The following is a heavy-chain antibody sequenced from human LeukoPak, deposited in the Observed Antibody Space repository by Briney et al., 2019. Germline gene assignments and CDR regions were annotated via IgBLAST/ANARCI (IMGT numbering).Heavy chain of an antibody. V-gene: IGHV1-2*02. D-gene: IGHD3-3*01. Sequence: ASVKVSCKASGYTFTGYYMHWVRQAPGQGLEWMGWINPNSGGTNYAQKFQGRVTMTRDTSISTAYMGLSRLGSDDTAVYYCAGSITIFGVVITDYYYYGMDVWGQGTTVTVSS. CDR1: GYTFTGYY. CDR2: INPNSGGT. J-gene: IGHJ6*02. CDR3: AGSITIFGVVITDYYYYGMDV.